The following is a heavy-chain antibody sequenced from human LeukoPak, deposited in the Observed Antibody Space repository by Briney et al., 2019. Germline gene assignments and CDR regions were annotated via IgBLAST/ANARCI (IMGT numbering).Heavy chain of an antibody. CDR1: GYTFTSYH. CDR3: ARDAGYDSSGYLLYYFDY. J-gene: IGHJ4*02. CDR2: INPSGGTT. V-gene: IGHV1-46*01. Sequence: ASVKVSCKASGYTFTSYHMHWVRQAPGQGLEWMGIINPSGGTTNYAQKFRGRVTMTRDTSISTAYMELSRLRSDDTAVYYCARDAGYDSSGYLLYYFDYWGQGTLVTVSS. D-gene: IGHD3-22*01.